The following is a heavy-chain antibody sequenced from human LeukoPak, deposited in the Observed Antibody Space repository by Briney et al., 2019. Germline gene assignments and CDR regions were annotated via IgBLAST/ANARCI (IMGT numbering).Heavy chain of an antibody. Sequence: SETLSLTCTVSGGSISSYYWSWIRQPPGKGLEWIGYIYYSGSTNYNPSLKSRVTISVDTSKNQFSLKLSSVTAADTAVYYCARATAMVFDYWGKGTLVTVSS. CDR3: ARATAMVFDY. CDR2: IYYSGST. V-gene: IGHV4-59*08. D-gene: IGHD5-18*01. J-gene: IGHJ4*02. CDR1: GGSISSYY.